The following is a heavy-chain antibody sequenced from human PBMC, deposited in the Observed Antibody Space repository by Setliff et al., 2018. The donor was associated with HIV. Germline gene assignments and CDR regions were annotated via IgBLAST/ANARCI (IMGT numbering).Heavy chain of an antibody. J-gene: IGHJ4*02. D-gene: IGHD7-27*01. CDR2: IFSSGSGSTI. Sequence: GGSLRLSCAASGFTFSDYYMSWIRQAPGKGLEWVSYIFSSGSGSTIYYADSVKGRFTISRDNAKNSLYLQMNSLRAEDAAVYYCATDLHWAFDYWGQGSLVTVSS. V-gene: IGHV3-11*04. CDR1: GFTFSDYY. CDR3: ATDLHWAFDY.